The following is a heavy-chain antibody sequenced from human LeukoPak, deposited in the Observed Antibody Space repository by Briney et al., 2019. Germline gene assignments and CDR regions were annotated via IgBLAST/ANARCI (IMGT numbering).Heavy chain of an antibody. J-gene: IGHJ5*02. CDR3: ARHSEHGSGWSFNWFDP. CDR2: IYYSGST. D-gene: IGHD6-19*01. CDR1: GGSISSYY. Sequence: SETLSLTCTVSGGSISSYYWSWIRQPPGKGLGWIGYIYYSGSTNYNPSLKGRVTISVDTSKNQFSLKLSSVTAADTAVYYCARHSEHGSGWSFNWFDPWGQGTLVTVSS. V-gene: IGHV4-59*08.